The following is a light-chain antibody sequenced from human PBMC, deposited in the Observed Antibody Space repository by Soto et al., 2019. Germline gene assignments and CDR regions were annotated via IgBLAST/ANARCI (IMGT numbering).Light chain of an antibody. CDR2: GAS. V-gene: IGKV3-20*01. CDR1: QSISSSY. CDR3: QQFGTSPYT. J-gene: IGKJ2*01. Sequence: EIVLTQSPGTLSLSPGERATLSCRASQSISSSYLDWYQQKPGQAPRPLIYGASSRATGIPDRFSGSGSGTDFTLTISRLEPEDFAVYYCQQFGTSPYTFSQGTKLEIK.